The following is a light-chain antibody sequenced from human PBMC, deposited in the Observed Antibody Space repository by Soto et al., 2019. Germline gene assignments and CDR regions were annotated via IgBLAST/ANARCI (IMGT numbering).Light chain of an antibody. CDR3: SSYTSSSTLGV. J-gene: IGLJ1*01. Sequence: QSVLTQPASVSGSPGQSIPLSCTGTSSDVGGYNYVSWYQQPPGKAPKLMIYDVSNRPSGVSNRFSGSKSGNTASLTISGLQAEDEADYYCSSYTSSSTLGVFGTGTKVTVL. CDR2: DVS. V-gene: IGLV2-14*01. CDR1: SSDVGGYNY.